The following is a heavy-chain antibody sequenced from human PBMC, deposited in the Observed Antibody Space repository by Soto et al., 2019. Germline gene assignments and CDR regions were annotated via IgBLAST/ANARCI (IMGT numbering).Heavy chain of an antibody. Sequence: RASVKVSCKASGGTFSSYAISWVRQAPGQGLEWMGGIIPIFGTANYAQRFQGRVTITADESTSTAYMELSSLRSEDTAVYYCARGYLPITMIRGAANYGMDVWGQGTTVTVSS. CDR3: ARGYLPITMIRGAANYGMDV. V-gene: IGHV1-69*13. CDR1: GGTFSSYA. J-gene: IGHJ6*02. D-gene: IGHD3-22*01. CDR2: IIPIFGTA.